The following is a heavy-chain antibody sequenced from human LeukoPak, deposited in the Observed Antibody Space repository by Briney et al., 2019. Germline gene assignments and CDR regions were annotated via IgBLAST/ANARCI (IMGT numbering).Heavy chain of an antibody. J-gene: IGHJ6*02. CDR2: ISPNRGGT. CDR3: AYQDV. Sequence: AASVKVSFKASRYTFTAYYIHWVRQAPGQGLEWMGWISPNRGGTTYAQKFQGRVTMTRDTSIITAYMELSRLRSDDTAVYYCAYQDVWGQGTTVTVSS. CDR1: RYTFTAYY. V-gene: IGHV1-2*02. D-gene: IGHD2-2*01.